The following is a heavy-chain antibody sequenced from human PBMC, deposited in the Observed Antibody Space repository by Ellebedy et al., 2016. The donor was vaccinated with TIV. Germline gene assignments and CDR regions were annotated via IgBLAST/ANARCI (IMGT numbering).Heavy chain of an antibody. CDR2: IIPIFGTA. J-gene: IGHJ6*02. CDR3: ARETRYCTNGVCRYGMDV. CDR1: GGTFSSYA. D-gene: IGHD2-8*01. Sequence: SVKVSXXASGGTFSSYAISWVRQAPGQGLEWMGGIIPIFGTANYAQKFQGRVTITADKSTSTAYMELSSLRSEDTAVYYCARETRYCTNGVCRYGMDVWGQGTTVTVSS. V-gene: IGHV1-69*06.